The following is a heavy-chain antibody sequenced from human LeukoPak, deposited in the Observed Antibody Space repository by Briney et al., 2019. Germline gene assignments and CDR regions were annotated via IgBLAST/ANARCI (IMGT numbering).Heavy chain of an antibody. CDR2: ITSNGSNI. D-gene: IGHD3-16*01. CDR1: LFTLSNFW. Sequence: GWSLRLSCAPSLFTLSNFWLLWLRQAPGKARGWVSRITSNGSNINYADSVQGRFTISRDNAKNTLYLQMNSLRAEDTAVYYCARGGHSSFDYWGQGALVTVSS. CDR3: ARGGHSSFDY. V-gene: IGHV3-74*01. J-gene: IGHJ4*02.